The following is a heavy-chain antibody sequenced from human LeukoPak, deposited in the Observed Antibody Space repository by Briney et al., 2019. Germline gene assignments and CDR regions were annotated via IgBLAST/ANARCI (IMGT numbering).Heavy chain of an antibody. D-gene: IGHD6-13*01. CDR3: ARGYGSSWYDHDAFDI. CDR2: ISSSSYI. CDR1: GFTFSSYS. V-gene: IGHV3-21*01. Sequence: GGSLRLSCAASGFTFSSYSMNWVRQAPGKGLEWVSSISSSSYIYYADSVKGRFTISRDNAKNSLYLQMNSLRAEDTAVYYCARGYGSSWYDHDAFDIWGQGTMVTVSS. J-gene: IGHJ3*02.